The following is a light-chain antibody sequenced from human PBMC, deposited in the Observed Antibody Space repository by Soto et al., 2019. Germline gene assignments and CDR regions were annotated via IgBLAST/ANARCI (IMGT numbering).Light chain of an antibody. Sequence: EIVMTQSPATLSASPGERATLSCTASQSVSSNLAWYQQKPGQAPRLLIYGGSTMATGNRARFSGSGSGTEFTLTISCLESEDFAVYYCQEYNNWPPMNTFGQGAKLEIK. V-gene: IGKV3-15*01. CDR3: QEYNNWPPMNT. CDR1: QSVSSN. CDR2: GGS. J-gene: IGKJ2*01.